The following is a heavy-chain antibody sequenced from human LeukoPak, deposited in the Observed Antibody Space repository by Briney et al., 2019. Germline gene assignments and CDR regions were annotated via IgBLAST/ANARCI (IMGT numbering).Heavy chain of an antibody. CDR3: ASLAVEYSSSESYLDY. Sequence: SPSETLSLTCTVSGGSISSSSYYWGWIRQPPGKGLEWIGSIYYSGSTYYNPSLKSRVTISVDTSKNQFSLKLSSVTAADTAVYYCASLAVEYSSSESYLDYWGQGTLVTVSS. D-gene: IGHD6-6*01. CDR1: GGSISSSSYY. CDR2: IYYSGST. V-gene: IGHV4-39*01. J-gene: IGHJ4*02.